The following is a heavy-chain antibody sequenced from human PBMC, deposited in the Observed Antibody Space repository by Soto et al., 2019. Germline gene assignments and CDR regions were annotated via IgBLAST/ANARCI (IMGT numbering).Heavy chain of an antibody. J-gene: IGHJ4*02. D-gene: IGHD3-22*01. CDR2: IGGSGGDT. CDR3: AKDAPGSGWLSDY. CDR1: GFTFSIYA. V-gene: IGHV3-23*01. Sequence: EVQLLESGGGLVHPGGSLRLSCAASGFTFSIYAMTWVRQAPGKGLEWVSTIGGSGGDTSYADFVRGQFTISRHNSRNTLYLQMNSLRAEDTAVYYCAKDAPGSGWLSDYWGQGTLVTVSS.